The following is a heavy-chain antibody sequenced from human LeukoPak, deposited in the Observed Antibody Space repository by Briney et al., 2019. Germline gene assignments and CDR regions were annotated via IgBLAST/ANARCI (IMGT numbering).Heavy chain of an antibody. D-gene: IGHD1-26*01. J-gene: IGHJ4*02. Sequence: SETLSLTCTVSGGSINNYYWSWVRQPAGKGLEWIGRVYSSGNTHYNPSLQSRVTISVDTSKNQFPLKLSSVTAADTAVYYCARTSITAATFFDYWGQGTLVTVSS. CDR1: GGSINNYY. CDR2: VYSSGNT. V-gene: IGHV4-4*07. CDR3: ARTSITAATFFDY.